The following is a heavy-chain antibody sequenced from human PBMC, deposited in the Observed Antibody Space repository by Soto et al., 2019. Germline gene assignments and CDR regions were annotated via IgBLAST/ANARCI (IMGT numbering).Heavy chain of an antibody. Sequence: TSETLSLTCAVYGGSFSGYYWSWIRQPPGKGLEWIGEINHSGSTNYNPSLKSRVTISVDTSKNQFSLKLSSVTAADTAVYYCSRGRRMELTPVHFDYWGQGPLVTVSS. V-gene: IGHV4-34*01. CDR2: INHSGST. J-gene: IGHJ4*02. CDR1: GGSFSGYY. D-gene: IGHD4-17*01. CDR3: SRGRRMELTPVHFDY.